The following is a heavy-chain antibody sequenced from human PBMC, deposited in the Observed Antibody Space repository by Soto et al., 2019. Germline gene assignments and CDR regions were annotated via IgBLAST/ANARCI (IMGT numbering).Heavy chain of an antibody. Sequence: ASVKVSCKASGYTFTSYYMHWVRQAPGQGLEWMGIINPSGGSTSYAQKFQGRVTMTRDTSTSTVYMELSSLRSEDTAVYYCARLGRDYYDSSGYFGFDYWGQGTLVTVSS. V-gene: IGHV1-46*01. CDR1: GYTFTSYY. CDR2: INPSGGST. J-gene: IGHJ4*02. D-gene: IGHD3-22*01. CDR3: ARLGRDYYDSSGYFGFDY.